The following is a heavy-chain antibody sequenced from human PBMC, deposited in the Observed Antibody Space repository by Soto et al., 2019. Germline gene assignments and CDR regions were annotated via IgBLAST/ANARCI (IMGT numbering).Heavy chain of an antibody. CDR3: ATRGGDYYGSGSYYSWFDP. CDR1: GFSLSKARMG. V-gene: IGHV4-61*01. J-gene: IGHJ5*02. CDR2: IHYSGRT. D-gene: IGHD3-10*01. Sequence: SGPTLVNPTETLTLTCTVSGFSLSKARMGVSWIRQPPGKGLEWIASIHYSGRTNYNPSLKSRVTVSVDTSKNQFSLKLNSVTAADTAVYYCATRGGDYYGSGSYYSWFDPWGQGTLVTVSS.